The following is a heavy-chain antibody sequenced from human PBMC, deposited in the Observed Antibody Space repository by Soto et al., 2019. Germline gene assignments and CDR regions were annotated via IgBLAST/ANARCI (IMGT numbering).Heavy chain of an antibody. CDR2: IYSSGST. J-gene: IGHJ4*02. D-gene: IGHD6-19*01. V-gene: IGHV4-59*08. CDR1: GGSISSYY. Sequence: SETLSLTCTVSGGSISSYYWSWIRQPPGKGLEWIGYIYSSGSTNYNPSLKSRVTISVDTSKNQFSLKLSSVTAADTAVYYCASSSGWHEDFDYWGQGTLVTVSS. CDR3: ASSSGWHEDFDY.